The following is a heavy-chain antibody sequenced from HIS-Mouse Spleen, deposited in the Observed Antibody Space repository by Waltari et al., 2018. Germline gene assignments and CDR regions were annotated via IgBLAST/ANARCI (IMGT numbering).Heavy chain of an antibody. Sequence: QVQLQQWGAGLLKPSATLSLTCAVYGGSFRGYHWSWIRQPPGKGLEWIGEINHSGSTNYNPSLKSRVTISVDTSKNQFSLKLSSVTAADTAVYYCARVNSSFDYWGQGTLVTVSS. CDR2: INHSGST. CDR1: GGSFRGYH. CDR3: ARVNSSFDY. J-gene: IGHJ4*02. D-gene: IGHD6-13*01. V-gene: IGHV4-34*01.